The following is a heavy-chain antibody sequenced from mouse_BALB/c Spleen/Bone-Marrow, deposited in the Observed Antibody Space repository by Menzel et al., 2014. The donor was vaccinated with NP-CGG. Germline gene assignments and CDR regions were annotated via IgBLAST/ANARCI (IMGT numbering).Heavy chain of an antibody. CDR2: ISSGGSHT. J-gene: IGHJ1*01. CDR3: ARRGFDNSYWYFGV. V-gene: IGHV5-6*02. CDR1: GFTFSSYG. Sequence: DVHLVESGGDLVKPGGSLKLSCAASGFTFSSYGMSWVRQTPDKSLEWVATISSGGSHTYYPDSVKGRFTISRDNAKNTLYLQMSSLKSEDTAIYYCARRGFDNSYWYFGVWGAGTMVTVSS.